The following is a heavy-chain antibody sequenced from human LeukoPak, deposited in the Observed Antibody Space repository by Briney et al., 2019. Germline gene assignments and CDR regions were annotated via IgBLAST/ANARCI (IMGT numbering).Heavy chain of an antibody. Sequence: SETLSLTCTVSGGSISSYYWSWIRQPPGKGLEWIGYIYYSGSTNYNPSLKSRVTISVDTSKNQFSLKLSSVTAADTAVYYCARGDGGDIVVVVAATRPTFPRNYYYGMDVWGQGTTVTVSS. CDR1: GGSISSYY. J-gene: IGHJ6*02. CDR3: ARGDGGDIVVVVAATRPTFPRNYYYGMDV. V-gene: IGHV4-59*12. CDR2: IYYSGST. D-gene: IGHD2-15*01.